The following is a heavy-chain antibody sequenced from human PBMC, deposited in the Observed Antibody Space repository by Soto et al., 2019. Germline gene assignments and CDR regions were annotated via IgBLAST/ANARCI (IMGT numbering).Heavy chain of an antibody. Sequence: SETLSLTCTVYGGSFSGYYWTWIRQPPGTGLEWIGEINHSGSTNYNPSLKSRVTISVGTSKNQFSLKLTSVTAADTAVYYCARDKITGLFDYWGQGTLVTVSS. CDR2: INHSGST. D-gene: IGHD2-8*02. V-gene: IGHV4-34*01. CDR3: ARDKITGLFDY. CDR1: GGSFSGYY. J-gene: IGHJ4*02.